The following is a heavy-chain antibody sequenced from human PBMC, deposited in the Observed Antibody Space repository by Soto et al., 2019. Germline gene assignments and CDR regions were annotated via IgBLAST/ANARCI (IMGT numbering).Heavy chain of an antibody. J-gene: IGHJ4*02. CDR3: ARALATVRKDY. Sequence: ESGGGLVQSGGSLRLSCAASGFTFSSYWMTWVRQAPGKGLEWVANIKHDGREKYYVDSVKGRFTISRDNAKNSLYLQMNSLRAEDTAVDYCARALATVRKDYWGQGTLVTVSS. D-gene: IGHD4-17*01. V-gene: IGHV3-7*01. CDR1: GFTFSSYW. CDR2: IKHDGREK.